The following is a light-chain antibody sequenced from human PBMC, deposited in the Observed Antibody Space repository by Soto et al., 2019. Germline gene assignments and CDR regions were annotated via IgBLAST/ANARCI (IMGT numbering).Light chain of an antibody. V-gene: IGLV2-14*01. CDR1: SSDVCGYNY. J-gene: IGLJ3*02. CDR3: ISYTSSSTWV. CDR2: EVS. Sequence: QSALTQPASVSGSPGQSITISCTGTSSDVCGYNYVSWYQQHPGKAPKLMIYEVSNRPSGVSDRFSGSRSGNTASLTISGLQAEDESDYYCISYTSSSTWVFGGGTKLTVL.